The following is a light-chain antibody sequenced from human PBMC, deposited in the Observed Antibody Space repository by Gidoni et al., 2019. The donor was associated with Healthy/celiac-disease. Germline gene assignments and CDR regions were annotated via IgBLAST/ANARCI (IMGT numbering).Light chain of an antibody. V-gene: IGKV1-33*01. J-gene: IGKJ5*01. CDR1: QDISDY. Sequence: DIQMTQSPSSLSASVGDRVTITCQASQDISDYLNWYQQKPGKAPKLLINDASSLETDFTFTISSLQPEDIATYYCRQYDNLPHTFGQGTRLEIK. CDR3: RQYDNLPHT. CDR2: DAS.